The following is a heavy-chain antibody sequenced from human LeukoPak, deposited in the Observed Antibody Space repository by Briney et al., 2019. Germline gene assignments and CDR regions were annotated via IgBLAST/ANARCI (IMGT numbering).Heavy chain of an antibody. D-gene: IGHD3-10*02. CDR1: GFTFSSYW. J-gene: IGHJ3*02. CDR2: IKQDGSEK. Sequence: PGGSLRLSCAASGFTFSSYWMSWVRQAPGKGLEWVANIKQDGSEKYYVDSVKGRFTISRDNAKNSLYLQMNSLRAEDTALYYCAKDSAQGNYYVWNAFDIWGQGTMATVSS. V-gene: IGHV3-7*03. CDR3: AKDSAQGNYYVWNAFDI.